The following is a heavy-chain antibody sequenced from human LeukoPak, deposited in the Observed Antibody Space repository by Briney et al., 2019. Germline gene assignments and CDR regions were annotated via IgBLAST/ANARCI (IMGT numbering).Heavy chain of an antibody. CDR2: VNPNSGNT. V-gene: IGHV1-8*01. D-gene: IGHD3-9*01. Sequence: ASVKVSCKASGYTFTSYDIDWVRQATGQGLEWMGWVNPNSGNTRYAQKFQGRLTMTRNTSISTAYMELSSLRSEDTAVYYCPKNYDFLTGYANWGQGTLVTVSS. CDR3: PKNYDFLTGYAN. CDR1: GYTFTSYD. J-gene: IGHJ4*02.